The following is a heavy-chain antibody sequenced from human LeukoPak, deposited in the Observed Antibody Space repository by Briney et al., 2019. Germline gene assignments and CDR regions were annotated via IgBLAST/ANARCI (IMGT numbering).Heavy chain of an antibody. J-gene: IGHJ6*03. Sequence: SETLSLTCTVSGGSISSYYWSWIRQPPGKGLEWIGYIYYSGSTNYNPSLKSRVTISVDTSKNQFSLKLSSVTAADTAVYYGARGPTYYYDSSGYYLHLGYYYYYMDVWGKGTTVTVSS. CDR1: GGSISSYY. CDR3: ARGPTYYYDSSGYYLHLGYYYYYMDV. D-gene: IGHD3-22*01. CDR2: IYYSGST. V-gene: IGHV4-59*01.